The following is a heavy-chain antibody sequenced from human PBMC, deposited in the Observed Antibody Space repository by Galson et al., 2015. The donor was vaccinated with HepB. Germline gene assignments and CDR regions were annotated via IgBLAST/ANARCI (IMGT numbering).Heavy chain of an antibody. CDR3: ARRLYLNGYYSGS. J-gene: IGHJ5*02. Sequence: GLEWIGEINYGGTTHYNPSLKSRVTISVDTSKNQFSLKLSSVTAADTAVYYCARRLYLNGYYSGSWGQGTLVTVSS. D-gene: IGHD3-9*01. CDR2: INYGGTT. V-gene: IGHV4-34*01.